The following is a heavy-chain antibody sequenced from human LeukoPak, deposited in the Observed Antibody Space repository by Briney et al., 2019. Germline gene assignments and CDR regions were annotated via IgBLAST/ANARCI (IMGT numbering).Heavy chain of an antibody. CDR3: ARNSGSMVRGVDY. J-gene: IGHJ4*02. D-gene: IGHD3-10*01. V-gene: IGHV4-31*03. CDR2: IYYSGST. Sequence: SETLSLTCTVSGGSISSGGYYWSWIRQHPGKGLEWIGYIYYSGSTYYNPSLKSRVTISVDTSKNQFSPKLSSVTAADTAVYYCARNSGSMVRGVDYWGQGTLVTVSS. CDR1: GGSISSGGYY.